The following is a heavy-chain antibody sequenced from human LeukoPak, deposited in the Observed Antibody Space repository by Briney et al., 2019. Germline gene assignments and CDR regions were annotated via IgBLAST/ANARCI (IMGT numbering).Heavy chain of an antibody. Sequence: PSETLSLTCAVYGGSFSGYYWSWIRQPPGKGLEWIGEINHSGSTYYNPSLKSRVTISVDTSKNQFSLKLSSVTAADTAVYYCARLQFLSGGYYAFDSWGQGSLVAVSS. J-gene: IGHJ4*02. CDR3: ARLQFLSGGYYAFDS. D-gene: IGHD3-22*01. V-gene: IGHV4-34*01. CDR2: INHSGST. CDR1: GGSFSGYY.